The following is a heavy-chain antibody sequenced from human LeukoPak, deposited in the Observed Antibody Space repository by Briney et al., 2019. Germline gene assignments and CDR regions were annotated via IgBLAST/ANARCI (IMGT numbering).Heavy chain of an antibody. CDR3: ARGTMIGEY. CDR2: INTDGSTT. Sequence: GGSLRLSCAASGFTFSSYGMHWVRQAPGKGLVWVSRINTDGSTTGYADSVKGRFTISRDNAKNTLYLQMSSLRAEDTAVYYCARGTMIGEYWGQGTLVTVSS. CDR1: GFTFSSYG. D-gene: IGHD3-10*02. V-gene: IGHV3-74*01. J-gene: IGHJ4*02.